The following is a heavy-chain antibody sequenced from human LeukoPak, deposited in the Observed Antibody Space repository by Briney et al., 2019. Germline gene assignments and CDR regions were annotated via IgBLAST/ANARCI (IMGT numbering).Heavy chain of an antibody. D-gene: IGHD2-8*01. V-gene: IGHV3-73*01. Sequence: QPGRSLRLSCAASGFTYSAPAMHGVRQASGKGLEWVGRIRNQANGYVTAYAASVKGRYIISRDGSKNTAYLQMISLKTEDTAVYYCTRLGYCTNGVCYFDYWGQGILVTVSS. J-gene: IGHJ4*02. CDR3: TRLGYCTNGVCYFDY. CDR2: IRNQANGYVT. CDR1: GFTYSAPA.